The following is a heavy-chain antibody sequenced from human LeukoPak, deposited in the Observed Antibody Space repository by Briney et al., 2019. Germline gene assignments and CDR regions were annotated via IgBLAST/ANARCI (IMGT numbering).Heavy chain of an antibody. J-gene: IGHJ4*02. Sequence: GGSLKLSCAASGFTFSSYSMNWVRQAPGQGLEWVSSISSSSSYIYYADSVKGRFTISRDNAKNSLYLQMNSLRAEDTAVYYCGRDRSCSSTSCYGDYWGQGTLVTVSS. CDR1: GFTFSSYS. CDR2: ISSSSSYI. V-gene: IGHV3-21*01. D-gene: IGHD2-2*01. CDR3: GRDRSCSSTSCYGDY.